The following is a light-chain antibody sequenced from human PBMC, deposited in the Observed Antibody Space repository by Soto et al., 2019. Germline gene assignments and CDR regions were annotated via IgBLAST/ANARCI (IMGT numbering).Light chain of an antibody. CDR2: DVT. Sequence: QSALSHPASVSVSPGQSITISCTVTSSDVGGFEYVSWYQHQPGKAPKLIIYDVTKRPSGVSNRFSGSKSGNTASLTISGIQAEDEGDYYCGSITRSSTSVFGTGTKVTVL. V-gene: IGLV2-14*01. CDR1: SSDVGGFEY. CDR3: GSITRSSTSV. J-gene: IGLJ1*01.